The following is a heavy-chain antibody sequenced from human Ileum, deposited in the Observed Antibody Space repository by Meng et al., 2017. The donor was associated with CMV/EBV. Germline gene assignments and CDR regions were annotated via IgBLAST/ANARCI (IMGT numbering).Heavy chain of an antibody. CDR1: SGSMSTYY. V-gene: IGHV4-59*01. Sequence: SETLSLTCIVSSGSMSTYYWSWIRQPPGQGLEWIGYMYYTGTTNYNPSLRGRVTISVDTSKSQFSLKLTSVTAADTAVYYCARGSGSSRPNFDYWGQGTLVTVSS. D-gene: IGHD6-6*01. CDR3: ARGSGSSRPNFDY. J-gene: IGHJ4*02. CDR2: MYYTGTT.